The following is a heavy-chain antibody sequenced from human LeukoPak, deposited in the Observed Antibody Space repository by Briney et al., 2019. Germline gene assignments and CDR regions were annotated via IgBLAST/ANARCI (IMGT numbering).Heavy chain of an antibody. Sequence: PGGSLRLSCAASRVTFSSYAMSWVRQAPGKGLEWVSVISGSGASTYYADSVKGRFTISRDNSKNTLYLQMNSLRAEDTAVYYCAKVRFGVTARYYFDYWGQGTLVTVSS. CDR3: AKVRFGVTARYYFDY. V-gene: IGHV3-23*01. CDR1: RVTFSSYA. CDR2: ISGSGAST. D-gene: IGHD3-10*01. J-gene: IGHJ4*02.